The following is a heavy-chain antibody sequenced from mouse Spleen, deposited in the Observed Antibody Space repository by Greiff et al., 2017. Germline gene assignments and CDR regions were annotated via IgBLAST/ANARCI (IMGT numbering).Heavy chain of an antibody. V-gene: IGHV7-3*02. J-gene: IGHJ4*01. CDR1: GFTFTDYY. Sequence: EVQGVESGGGLVQPGGSLRLSCATSGFTFTDYYMSWVRQPPGKALEWLGFIRNKANGYTTEYSASVKGRFTISRDNSQSILYLQMNTLRAEDSATYYCARDTYAMDYWGQGTSVTVSS. CDR3: ARDTYAMDY. CDR2: IRNKANGYTT.